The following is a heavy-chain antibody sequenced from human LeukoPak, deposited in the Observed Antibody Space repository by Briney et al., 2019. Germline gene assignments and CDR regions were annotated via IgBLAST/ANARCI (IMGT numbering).Heavy chain of an antibody. J-gene: IGHJ3*01. V-gene: IGHV6-1*01. CDR3: AGGYAFDV. Sequence: LQTLSLTCALSGDSVSNNNYAWNWIRQSPSRGLEWLGRTSYRSQWNNDYARSVMGRISVDPDTSKNQFSLHRSSVTPDDTAVDYCAGGYAFDVWGQGTMVTVSP. CDR1: GDSVSNNNYA. CDR2: TSYRSQWNN. D-gene: IGHD3-16*01.